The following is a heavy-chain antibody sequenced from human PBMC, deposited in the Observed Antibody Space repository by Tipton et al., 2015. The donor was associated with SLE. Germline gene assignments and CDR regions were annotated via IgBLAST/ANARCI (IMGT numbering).Heavy chain of an antibody. Sequence: TLSLTCTVSGGSITTYYWNWIRQPPGKALEWIGFVFSSGTPTYTPSLESRVTIPLDTSKNQFSLKLSSVTAADTAVYYCARTGGFCTSTSCYNWGQGTLVTVSS. J-gene: IGHJ4*02. CDR1: GGSITTYY. D-gene: IGHD2-2*02. CDR3: ARTGGFCTSTSCYN. V-gene: IGHV4-59*12. CDR2: VFSSGTP.